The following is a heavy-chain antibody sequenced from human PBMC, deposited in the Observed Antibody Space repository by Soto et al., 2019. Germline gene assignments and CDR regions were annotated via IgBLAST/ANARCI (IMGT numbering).Heavy chain of an antibody. CDR2: ISYDGSNK. D-gene: IGHD3-22*01. CDR3: AKDSYYDSSGYSPFDY. V-gene: IGHV3-30*18. J-gene: IGHJ4*02. CDR1: GVTFGSYG. Sequence: GGSLKLYCATDGVTFGSYGMHWVRQAPGKGLEWVAVISYDGSNKYYADSVKGRFTISRDNSKNTLYLQMNSLRAEDTAVYYCAKDSYYDSSGYSPFDYWGQGTLVPVSS.